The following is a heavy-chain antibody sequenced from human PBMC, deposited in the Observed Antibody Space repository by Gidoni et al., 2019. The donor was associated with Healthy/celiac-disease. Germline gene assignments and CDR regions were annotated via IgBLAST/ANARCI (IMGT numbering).Heavy chain of an antibody. CDR1: GFTFSDYY. CDR3: ARDGDIVVVPAAMGGPYYYYGMDV. CDR2: ISSSGSTI. V-gene: IGHV3-11*01. Sequence: QVQLVESGGGLVKPGGSLRLSCEASGFTFSDYYMSWIRQAPGKGLEWVSYISSSGSTIYYADSVKGRFTISRDNAKNSLYLQMNSLRAEDTAVYYCARDGDIVVVPAAMGGPYYYYGMDVWGQGTTVTVSS. J-gene: IGHJ6*02. D-gene: IGHD2-2*01.